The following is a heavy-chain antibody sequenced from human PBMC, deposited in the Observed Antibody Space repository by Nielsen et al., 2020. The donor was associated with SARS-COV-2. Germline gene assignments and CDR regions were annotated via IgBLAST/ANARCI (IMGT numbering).Heavy chain of an antibody. J-gene: IGHJ4*02. D-gene: IGHD5-12*01. CDR3: AKGPFGDIVATISPGRFDY. Sequence: GESLKISCAASGFTFSSYAMSWVRQAPGKGLEWISAISGSGGSTYYADSVKGRFTISRDNSKNTLYLQMNSLRAEDTAVYYCAKGPFGDIVATISPGRFDYWGQGTLVTVSS. V-gene: IGHV3-23*01. CDR1: GFTFSSYA. CDR2: ISGSGGST.